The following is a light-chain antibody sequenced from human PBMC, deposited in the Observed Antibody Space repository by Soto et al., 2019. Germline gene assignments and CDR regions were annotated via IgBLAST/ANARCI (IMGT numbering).Light chain of an antibody. Sequence: EIVLTQSPGTLSLSPGERATLSCRASQSVSSSYLAWYQQKPGQAPRFLIYSASSRATGIPDRFSGSGSGTDFTLTISRLXXXXXXVYYCQQYGRSPTTFGQGTKVEIK. V-gene: IGKV3-20*01. J-gene: IGKJ1*01. CDR1: QSVSSSY. CDR3: QQYGRSPTT. CDR2: SAS.